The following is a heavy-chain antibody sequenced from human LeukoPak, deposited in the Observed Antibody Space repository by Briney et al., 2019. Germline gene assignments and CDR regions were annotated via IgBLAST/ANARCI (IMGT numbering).Heavy chain of an antibody. CDR2: INPDSGAT. D-gene: IGHD3-3*01. CDR1: GFFFTAYY. CDR3: ARRVEVGNYFEY. J-gene: IGHJ4*02. V-gene: IGHV1-2*02. Sequence: ASVKVSCKTSGFFFTAYYIHWVRQAPGQGLEWMGWINPDSGATDYAQKFRGRVTMTRDTSVTTAYMELSSLTSDDTALYYCARRVEVGNYFEYWGQGGLVTVSS.